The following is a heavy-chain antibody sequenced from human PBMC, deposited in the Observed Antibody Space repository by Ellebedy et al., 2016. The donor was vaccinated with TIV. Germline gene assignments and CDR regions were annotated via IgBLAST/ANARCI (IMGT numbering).Heavy chain of an antibody. CDR1: GFLVSSNY. J-gene: IGHJ4*02. Sequence: GESLKISCAASGFLVSSNYMSWVRQAPGKGLEWVSIFYSGGAMYYADSVRGRFTISRDNSKNTLYLQMKSLRAEDTAIYYCARGIEGYGDYYFDYWGQGTQVTVSS. D-gene: IGHD4-17*01. CDR3: ARGIEGYGDYYFDY. CDR2: FYSGGAM. V-gene: IGHV3-53*01.